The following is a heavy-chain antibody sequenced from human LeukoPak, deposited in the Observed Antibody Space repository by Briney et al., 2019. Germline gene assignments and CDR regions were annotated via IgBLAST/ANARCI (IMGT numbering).Heavy chain of an antibody. D-gene: IGHD2-8*01. Sequence: SQTLSLTCAISGVSVSSNSAAWNWIRQSPSRGLEWLGRTYYRSKWYNEYAVSVKSRISINPDTSKNQFSLQLNSVTPGDTAVYYCARDSKWAFDIWGQGTMVTVSS. V-gene: IGHV6-1*01. CDR3: ARDSKWAFDI. CDR2: TYYRSKWYN. J-gene: IGHJ3*02. CDR1: GVSVSSNSAA.